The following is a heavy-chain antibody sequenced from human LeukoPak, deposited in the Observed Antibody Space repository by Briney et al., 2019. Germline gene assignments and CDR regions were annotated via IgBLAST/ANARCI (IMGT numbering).Heavy chain of an antibody. CDR2: ISYDGSNK. D-gene: IGHD1-26*01. V-gene: IGHV3-30*03. J-gene: IGHJ5*02. CDR1: RFSFGSYG. Sequence: GGSLRLSCAASRFSFGSYGMHWVRQAPGKGLEWVALISYDGSNKHYADSVKGRFTISRDNSKNTLYLQMNSLRAEDTAVYYCARDGTWGPGTLVTVSS. CDR3: ARDGT.